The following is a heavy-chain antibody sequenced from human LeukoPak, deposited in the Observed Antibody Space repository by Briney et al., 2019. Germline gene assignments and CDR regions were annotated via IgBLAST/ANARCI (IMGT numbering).Heavy chain of an antibody. V-gene: IGHV1-18*01. CDR2: ISAYNGNT. J-gene: IGHJ4*02. CDR1: GYTFTSYG. D-gene: IGHD3-16*02. CDR3: ARSRIMITFGGVIVSPPDDY. Sequence: ASAKVSCKASGYTFTSYGISWVRQAPGQGLEWMGWISAYNGNTNYAQKLQGRVIMTTDTSTSTAYMELRSLRSDDTAVYYCARSRIMITFGGVIVSPPDDYWGQGTLVTVSS.